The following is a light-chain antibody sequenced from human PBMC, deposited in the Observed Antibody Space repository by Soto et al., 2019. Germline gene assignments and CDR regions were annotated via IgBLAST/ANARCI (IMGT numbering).Light chain of an antibody. J-gene: IGKJ2*01. Sequence: IVLTQSPGTLSLSPGERATLSCRASQSVSSSDLAWYQQKPSQAPRLLIYSASSRATGIPDRFSGSGSGTDFTLTISRLEPEDFAVYYCQQYDTFGQGTKLEIK. V-gene: IGKV3-20*01. CDR3: QQYDT. CDR1: QSVSSSD. CDR2: SAS.